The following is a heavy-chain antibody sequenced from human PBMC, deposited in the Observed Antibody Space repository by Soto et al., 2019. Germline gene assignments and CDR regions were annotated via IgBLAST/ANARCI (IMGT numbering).Heavy chain of an antibody. J-gene: IGHJ5*02. CDR1: GYTFTSYG. Sequence: ASVKVSCKASGYTFTSYGISWVLQAPGQVLEWMGWISAYNGNTNYAQKLQGRVTMTTDTSTSTAYMELRSLRSDDTAVYYCARELSSLNYYDSSGYYGWFDPWGQGTLVTVSS. D-gene: IGHD3-22*01. CDR2: ISAYNGNT. V-gene: IGHV1-18*01. CDR3: ARELSSLNYYDSSGYYGWFDP.